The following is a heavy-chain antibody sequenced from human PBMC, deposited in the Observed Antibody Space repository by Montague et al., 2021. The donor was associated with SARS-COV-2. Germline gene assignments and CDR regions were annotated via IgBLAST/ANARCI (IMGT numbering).Heavy chain of an antibody. CDR2: INHSGST. CDR3: TREGYQVLWSDYYYYGMDV. CDR1: GASISTGIYH. V-gene: IGHV4-39*07. D-gene: IGHD2-2*01. J-gene: IGHJ6*02. Sequence: SETLSLICTVSGASISTGIYHWSWIRQPPGKGLEWIGEINHSGSTNYNPSLKSQVTISVDTSKNQFSLKLSSVTAADTAVYYCTREGYQVLWSDYYYYGMDVWGQGTTVTVSS.